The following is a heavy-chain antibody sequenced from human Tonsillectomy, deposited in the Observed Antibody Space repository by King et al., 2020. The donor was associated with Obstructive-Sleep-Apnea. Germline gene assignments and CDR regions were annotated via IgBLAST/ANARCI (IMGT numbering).Heavy chain of an antibody. D-gene: IGHD4-17*01. CDR1: GFTFSSYA. CDR3: ARAISDYGDYEY. V-gene: IGHV3-30*04. CDR2: ISYDVSNK. J-gene: IGHJ4*02. Sequence: VQLVESGGGVVQPGRSLRLSCAASGFTFSSYAMHWVRQAPGKGLEWVAFISYDVSNKYYADSVKGRFTISRDNSKNTLYLQMSSLRVEDTAVYYCARAISDYGDYEYWGQGTLVTVSS.